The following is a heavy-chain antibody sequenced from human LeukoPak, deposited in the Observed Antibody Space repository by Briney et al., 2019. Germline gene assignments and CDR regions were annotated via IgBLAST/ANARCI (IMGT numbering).Heavy chain of an antibody. J-gene: IGHJ4*02. CDR2: IYHRGST. V-gene: IGHV4-38-2*02. CDR3: ARGAEYYAIWRGYAGYSDY. CDR1: GYSISNGYY. Sequence: PSETLSLTCTVSGYSISNGYYWGWIRQPPGKGLEWDGSIYHRGSTYYNPSLRSRVTISLDRSKKKFSLKLTSVTAADTAVYFCARGAEYYAIWRGYAGYSDYWGQGISVTVSS. D-gene: IGHD3-3*01.